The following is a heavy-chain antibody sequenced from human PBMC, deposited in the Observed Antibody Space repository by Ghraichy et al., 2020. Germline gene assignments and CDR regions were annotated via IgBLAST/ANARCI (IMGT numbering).Heavy chain of an antibody. CDR2: ISYDGSNK. D-gene: IGHD2-15*01. J-gene: IGHJ6*03. CDR1: GFTFSSYA. V-gene: IGHV3-30*04. CDR3: ARDSGWSNYYYYMDV. Sequence: GGSLRLSCAASGFTFSSYAMHWVRQAPGKGLEWVAVISYDGSNKYYADSVKGRFTISRDNSKNTLYLQMNSLRAEDTAVYYCARDSGWSNYYYYMDVWGKGTTVTVSS.